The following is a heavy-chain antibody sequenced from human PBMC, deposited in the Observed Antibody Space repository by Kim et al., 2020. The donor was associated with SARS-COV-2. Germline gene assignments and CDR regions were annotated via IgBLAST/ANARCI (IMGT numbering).Heavy chain of an antibody. CDR3: ASHNTRDLYWYNWYYGLPENGYVDL. CDR1: GGSISSYY. V-gene: IGHV4-59*08. D-gene: IGHD1-7*01. Sequence: SETLSLTCTVSGGSISSYYWSWIRQPPGKGLEWIGYIYYSGSTNYNPSLKSRVTISVDTSKNQFSLKLSSVTAADTAVYYCASHNTRDLYWYNWYYGLPENGYVDLWGRGTLVTVSS. J-gene: IGHJ2*01. CDR2: IYYSGST.